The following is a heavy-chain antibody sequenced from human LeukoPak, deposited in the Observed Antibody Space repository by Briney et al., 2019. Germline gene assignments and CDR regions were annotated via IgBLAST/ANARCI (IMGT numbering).Heavy chain of an antibody. CDR3: ARDRDSGWTFDY. CDR1: GFTFSSYS. CDR2: ISSSSSYI. J-gene: IGHJ4*02. V-gene: IGHV3-21*01. D-gene: IGHD6-19*01. Sequence: GSLRLSCAASGFTFSSYSMNWVRQAPGKGLEWVSSISSSSSYIYYADSVKGRFTISRDNAKNSLYLQMNSLRAEDTAVYYCARDRDSGWTFDYWGQGTLVTVSS.